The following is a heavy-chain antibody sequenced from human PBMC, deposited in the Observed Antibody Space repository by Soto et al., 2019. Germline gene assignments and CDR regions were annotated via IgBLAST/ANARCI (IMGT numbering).Heavy chain of an antibody. J-gene: IGHJ6*02. CDR1: GYSFTSYW. CDR3: ASSRPVWDLYYYYGMDV. Sequence: PGESLKISCKGSGYSFTSYWISWVRQMPGKGLEWMGRIDPSDSYTNYSPSFQGHVTISADKSISTAYLQWSSLKASDTAMYYCASSRPVWDLYYYYGMDVWGQGTTVTVS. V-gene: IGHV5-10-1*01. CDR2: IDPSDSYT. D-gene: IGHD1-26*01.